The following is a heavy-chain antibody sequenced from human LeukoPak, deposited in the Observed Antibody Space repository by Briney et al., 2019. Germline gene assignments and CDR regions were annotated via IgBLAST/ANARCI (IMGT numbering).Heavy chain of an antibody. CDR1: GGTFSSYA. D-gene: IGHD6-19*01. V-gene: IGHV1-69*06. J-gene: IGHJ4*02. Sequence: ASVKVSCKASGGTFSSYAISWVRQAPGQGLEWMGGIIPIFGTANYAQKFQGRVTITADKSTSTAYMELSSLRSEDTAVYYCATQTGYSSGWYHKDIDYWGQGTLVTVSS. CDR3: ATQTGYSSGWYHKDIDY. CDR2: IIPIFGTA.